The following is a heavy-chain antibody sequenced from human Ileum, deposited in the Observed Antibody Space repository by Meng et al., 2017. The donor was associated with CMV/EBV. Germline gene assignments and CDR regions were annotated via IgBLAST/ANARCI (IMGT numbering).Heavy chain of an antibody. Sequence: QGPVQEAGPGLVKPSGTLSLTCTVSGDSITSFYWSWIRQPAGKALEWIGRIYHGGSTNYNPSLKSRVTLSVDTSKNQFSMRLTSVTAADTAVYYCARGPGGFGDFNFDYWGQGTLVTVSS. D-gene: IGHD3-16*01. V-gene: IGHV4-4*07. CDR1: GDSITSFY. CDR2: IYHGGST. CDR3: ARGPGGFGDFNFDY. J-gene: IGHJ4*02.